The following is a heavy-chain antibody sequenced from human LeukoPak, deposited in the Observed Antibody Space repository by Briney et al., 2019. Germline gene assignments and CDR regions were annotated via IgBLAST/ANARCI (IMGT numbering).Heavy chain of an antibody. J-gene: IGHJ4*02. CDR2: INPKSGDT. CDR1: GYTFTGCY. D-gene: IGHD5-24*01. V-gene: IGHV1-2*02. Sequence: ASVKVSCKSYGYTFTGCYLHWVRQAPGQGLEWLGWINPKSGDTNSSQTFEGRVTMTRDTSISTIYLELSSLRSDDTAVFYCARARLTIRPVFDYWGQGTLVSVSS. CDR3: ARARLTIRPVFDY.